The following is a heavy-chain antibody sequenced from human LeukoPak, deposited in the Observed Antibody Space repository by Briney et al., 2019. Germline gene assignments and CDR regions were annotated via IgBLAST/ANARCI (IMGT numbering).Heavy chain of an antibody. CDR2: IYYTGST. V-gene: IGHV4-59*12. J-gene: IGHJ4*02. Sequence: PSETLSLTCTASGGSIGTYYWSWIRQPPGKGLEFIGFIYYTGSTDYNPSLKSRVTISLDTSKNQFSLKLSSVTAADTAVYYCARGPYDSSRDWGQGTLVTVSS. D-gene: IGHD3-22*01. CDR1: GGSIGTYY. CDR3: ARGPYDSSRD.